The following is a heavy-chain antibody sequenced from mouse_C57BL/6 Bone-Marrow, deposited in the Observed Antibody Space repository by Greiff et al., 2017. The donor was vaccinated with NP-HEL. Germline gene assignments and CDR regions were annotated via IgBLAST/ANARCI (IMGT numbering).Heavy chain of an antibody. CDR3: ARVLPYYGSSSYYAMDY. D-gene: IGHD1-1*01. J-gene: IGHJ4*01. CDR2: ISYDGSN. Sequence: DVKLQESGPGLVKPSQSLSLTCSVTGYSITSGYYWNWIRQFPGNKLEWMGYISYDGSNNYNPSLKNRISITRDTSKNQFFLKLNSVTTEDTATYYCARVLPYYGSSSYYAMDYWGQGTSVTVSS. V-gene: IGHV3-6*01. CDR1: GYSITSGYY.